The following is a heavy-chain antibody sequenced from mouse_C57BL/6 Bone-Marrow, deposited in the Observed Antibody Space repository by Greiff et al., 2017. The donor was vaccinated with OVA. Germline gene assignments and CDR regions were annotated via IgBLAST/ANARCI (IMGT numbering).Heavy chain of an antibody. Sequence: VQLQQPGAELVKPGASVKLSCKASGYTFTSYWMQWVKQRPGQGLEWIGEIDPSDSYTNYNQKFKGKATLTVDTSSSTAYMQLSSLTSEDSAVYYCARDDGYYWFAYWGQGTLVTVSA. V-gene: IGHV1-50*01. CDR3: ARDDGYYWFAY. CDR1: GYTFTSYW. J-gene: IGHJ3*01. D-gene: IGHD2-3*01. CDR2: IDPSDSYT.